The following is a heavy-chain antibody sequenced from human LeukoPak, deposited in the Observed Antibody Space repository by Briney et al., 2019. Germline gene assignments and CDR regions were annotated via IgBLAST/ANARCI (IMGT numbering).Heavy chain of an antibody. V-gene: IGHV3-30*04. J-gene: IGHJ3*02. CDR2: ISYDGSTK. Sequence: QPGRSLSLSCAASGFTFSSYAMHWVRQAPGKGLAWVAVISYDGSTKNHADSVKGRFTISRDNSKNTLYLEMNSLRAEDTAVYYCARDVMRDDGFDMWGQGTMVTVSS. D-gene: IGHD2-21*01. CDR1: GFTFSSYA. CDR3: ARDVMRDDGFDM.